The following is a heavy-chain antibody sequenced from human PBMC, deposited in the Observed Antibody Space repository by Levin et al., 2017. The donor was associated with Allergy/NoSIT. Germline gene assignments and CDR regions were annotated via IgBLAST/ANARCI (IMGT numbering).Heavy chain of an antibody. J-gene: IGHJ2*01. CDR2: IYYSGST. CDR3: ARHGDVYWYFDL. CDR1: GGSISSYY. V-gene: IGHV4-59*01. Sequence: PSETLSLTCTVSGGSISSYYWSWIRQPPGKGLEWIGYIYYSGSTNYNPSLKSRVTISVDTSKNQFSLKLSSVTAADTAVYYCARHGDVYWYFDLWGRGTLVTVSS. D-gene: IGHD4-17*01.